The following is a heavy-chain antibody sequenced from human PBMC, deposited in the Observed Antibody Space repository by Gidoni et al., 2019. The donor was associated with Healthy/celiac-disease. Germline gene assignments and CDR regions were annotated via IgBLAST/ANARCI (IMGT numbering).Heavy chain of an antibody. V-gene: IGHV1-69*01. J-gene: IGHJ4*02. D-gene: IGHD2-15*01. CDR3: ARESGYCSGGSCHLDY. Sequence: QVQLVQSGAEVKKPGSSVKVSCQASGGTFRSYAISWVRQAPGKGLEWMGGIIPIFGTANYAQKFQGRVTITADESTSTAYMELSSLRSEDTAVYYCARESGYCSGGSCHLDYWGQGTLVTVSS. CDR2: IIPIFGTA. CDR1: GGTFRSYA.